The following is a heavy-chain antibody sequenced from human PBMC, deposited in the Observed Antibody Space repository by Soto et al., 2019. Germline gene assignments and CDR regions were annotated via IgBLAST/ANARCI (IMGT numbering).Heavy chain of an antibody. V-gene: IGHV4-59*08. Sequence: SETLSLTCTVSGGSISNFYWSWIRQPPGKGLEWIGYVYYTGSTSYNPSLKRRVTFSADSSKDQFSLKLNSVTAADTAVYYCARRADFFDYWGQGTLVTVSS. CDR1: GGSISNFY. CDR2: VYYTGST. D-gene: IGHD1-26*01. CDR3: ARRADFFDY. J-gene: IGHJ4*02.